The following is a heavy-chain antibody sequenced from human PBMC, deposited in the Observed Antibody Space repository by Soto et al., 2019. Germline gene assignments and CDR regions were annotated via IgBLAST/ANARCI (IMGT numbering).Heavy chain of an antibody. CDR1: GFTFSNYA. V-gene: IGHV3-23*01. CDR3: AKSIAVDVYFDY. J-gene: IGHJ4*02. Sequence: GSLRLSCAASGFTFSNYAMNWVRQAPGKGLEWVSGISASGGSTNYADSVKGRFTISRDNSKNTLYLQMNSLRAEDTAVYYCAKSIAVDVYFDYWGQGTLVTVSS. CDR2: ISASGGST. D-gene: IGHD6-19*01.